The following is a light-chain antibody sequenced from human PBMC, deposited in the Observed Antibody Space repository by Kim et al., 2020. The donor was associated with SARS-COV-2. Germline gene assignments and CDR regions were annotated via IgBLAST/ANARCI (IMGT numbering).Light chain of an antibody. CDR1: QTISSY. V-gene: IGKV1-39*01. J-gene: IGKJ1*01. Sequence: DIQMTQSPSSLSSSVGDRVTITCRASQTISSYLNWYQQKPGKAPKLLINVAFSLQSGVPSRFSGSGSVTDFTLTISSLQPEEFATYYCQQSYSTPQTFGQGTKVDIK. CDR3: QQSYSTPQT. CDR2: VAF.